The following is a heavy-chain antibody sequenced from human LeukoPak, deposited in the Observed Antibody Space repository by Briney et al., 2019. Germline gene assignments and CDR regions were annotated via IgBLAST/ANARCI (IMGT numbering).Heavy chain of an antibody. CDR1: GGSISSGDYY. D-gene: IGHD4-17*01. Sequence: SQTLSLTCTVSGGSISSGDYYWSWIRQPPGKGLEWIGYIYYSGSTYYNPSLKSRVTISVDTSKNQFSLKLSSVTAADTAVYYCASRDYGDKRGDYWGQGTLVTVSS. J-gene: IGHJ4*02. CDR2: IYYSGST. V-gene: IGHV4-30-4*08. CDR3: ASRDYGDKRGDY.